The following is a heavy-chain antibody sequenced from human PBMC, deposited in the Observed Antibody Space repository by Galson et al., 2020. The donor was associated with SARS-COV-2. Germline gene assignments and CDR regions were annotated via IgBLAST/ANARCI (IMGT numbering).Heavy chain of an antibody. Sequence: SETLSLTCSVSGGAISGSYWSWIRQPPGRGLECIGSIYYSEGPTYNPSLKSRVTISLETSENQFSLKLSSVTAADTAVYNCARLVADALKGGLDIWGKGTTVTVSS. D-gene: IGHD5-12*01. CDR1: GGAISGSY. CDR3: ARLVADALKGGLDI. J-gene: IGHJ3*02. CDR2: IYYSEGP. V-gene: IGHV4-59*08.